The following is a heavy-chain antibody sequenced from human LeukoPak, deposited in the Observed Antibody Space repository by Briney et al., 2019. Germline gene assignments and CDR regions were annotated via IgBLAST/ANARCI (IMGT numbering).Heavy chain of an antibody. V-gene: IGHV4-31*03. CDR2: IYYSGST. CDR3: ARVSWDIVVVPAAQESWFDP. D-gene: IGHD2-2*01. Sequence: PSQTLSLTCTVSGGSITSGGYYWSWIRQHPGKGLEWIGYIYYSGSTYYNPSLKSRVTISVDTSKNQFSLKLSSVTAADTAVYYCARVSWDIVVVPAAQESWFDPWGQGTLVTVSS. J-gene: IGHJ5*02. CDR1: GGSITSGGYY.